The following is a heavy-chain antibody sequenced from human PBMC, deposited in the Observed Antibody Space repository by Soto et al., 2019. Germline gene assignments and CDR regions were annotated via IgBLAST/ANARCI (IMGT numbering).Heavy chain of an antibody. V-gene: IGHV4-4*07. CDR3: ARDWDSSGLFDP. J-gene: IGHJ5*02. Sequence: PSETLSLTCTVSGGSISSYYWSWIRQPAGKGLEWIGRIYTSGSTKYNPSLESRVMISLDTSKNQFSLRLTSVTAADTALYYCARDWDSSGLFDPWGQGALVTVSS. CDR2: IYTSGST. CDR1: GGSISSYY. D-gene: IGHD3-10*01.